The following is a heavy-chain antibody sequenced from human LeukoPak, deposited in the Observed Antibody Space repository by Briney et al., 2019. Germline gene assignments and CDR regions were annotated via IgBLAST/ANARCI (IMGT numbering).Heavy chain of an antibody. J-gene: IGHJ6*03. D-gene: IGHD5-24*01. V-gene: IGHV4-4*09. CDR2: IYTSGST. CDR1: GGSISSYY. Sequence: PPDTLSLTCTVSGGSISSYYWSWIRQPPGKGLEWIGYIYTSGSTNYNPSLKSRVTISVDTSKNQFSLKLSSVTAADTAVYYCARQRYYYYYMDVWGKGTTVTVSS. CDR3: ARQRYYYYYMDV.